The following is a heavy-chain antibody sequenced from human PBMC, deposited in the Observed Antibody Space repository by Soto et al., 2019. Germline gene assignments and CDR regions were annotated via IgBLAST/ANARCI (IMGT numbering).Heavy chain of an antibody. Sequence: PSETLSLTCTVSGGSIRSYCWTWIRQPPGEGLEWIGCIYNSGSTNYNPSLKSRVTISVDTSKNQFSLKLSSVTAADTAVYYCARHVYLDLSSGWTIEYFQHWGQGTLVTVSS. D-gene: IGHD6-19*01. V-gene: IGHV4-59*08. CDR1: GGSIRSYC. J-gene: IGHJ1*01. CDR2: IYNSGST. CDR3: ARHVYLDLSSGWTIEYFQH.